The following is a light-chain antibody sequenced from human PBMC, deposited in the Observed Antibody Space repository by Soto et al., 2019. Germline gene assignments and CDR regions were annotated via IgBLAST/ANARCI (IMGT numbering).Light chain of an antibody. J-gene: IGKJ4*01. V-gene: IGKV3-15*01. Sequence: EKVMTQSPAALSVSPGERATLSCRASQSVNSNLAWYQQKAGQAPRLLLYGASTRATGIPARFSGSASGTEFTLPISSLQSEDSAVYYCQQYNDWPLTFGGGNKVEIK. CDR1: QSVNSN. CDR2: GAS. CDR3: QQYNDWPLT.